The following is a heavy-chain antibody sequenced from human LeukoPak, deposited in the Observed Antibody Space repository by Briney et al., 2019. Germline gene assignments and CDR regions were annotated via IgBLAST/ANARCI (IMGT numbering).Heavy chain of an antibody. CDR2: ISGSGSNT. Sequence: WGSLRLSCTASGFTFSSYAMSWVRQAPGKGLEWVSSISGSGSNTFYADSVKGRFTISRDNSKNTLYLQMNSLRAEDTAAYHCAKGRNEDGDAALNYWGQGTLVTVSS. J-gene: IGHJ4*02. V-gene: IGHV3-23*01. D-gene: IGHD4-17*01. CDR1: GFTFSSYA. CDR3: AKGRNEDGDAALNY.